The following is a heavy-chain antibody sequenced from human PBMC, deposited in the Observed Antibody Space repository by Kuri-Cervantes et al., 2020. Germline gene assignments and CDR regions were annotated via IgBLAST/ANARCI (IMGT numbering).Heavy chain of an antibody. CDR2: IYHSGST. Sequence: SETLSLTCIVSDQSISTNYNWGWIRLPPGKGLEWIGSIYHSGSTYYNPSLKSRVTISVDTSKNQFSLKLSSVTAADTAVYYCARHQTSTIFGVVIIPPPDYWGQGTLVTVSS. CDR3: ARHQTSTIFGVVIIPPPDY. J-gene: IGHJ4*02. D-gene: IGHD3-3*01. CDR1: DQSISTNYN. V-gene: IGHV4-38-2*02.